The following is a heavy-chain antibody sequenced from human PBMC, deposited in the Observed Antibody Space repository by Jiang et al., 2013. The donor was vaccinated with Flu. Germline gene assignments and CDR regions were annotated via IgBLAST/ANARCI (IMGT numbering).Heavy chain of an antibody. Sequence: GPGLVKPSETLSLTCTVSGGSINSGEFYWGWLRQSPGKGLEWIGSIYYSGTTYYNPSLKSRVTMSVDTSKNQFSLKLTSVTAADTAVYYCARQGTRGNWGFDYWGQGTLVTVSS. CDR2: IYYSGTT. J-gene: IGHJ4*02. CDR1: GGSINSGEFY. D-gene: IGHD7-27*01. V-gene: IGHV4-39*01. CDR3: ARQGTRGNWGFDY.